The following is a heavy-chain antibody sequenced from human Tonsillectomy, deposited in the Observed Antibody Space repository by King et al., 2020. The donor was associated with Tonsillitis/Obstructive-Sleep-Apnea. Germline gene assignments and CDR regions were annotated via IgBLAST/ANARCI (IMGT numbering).Heavy chain of an antibody. CDR2: IYDSGIT. D-gene: IGHD7-27*01. CDR3: VRQEFSRTGNYYMDV. V-gene: IGHV4-59*08. Sequence: QLQESGPGLVKPSETLSLNCIVSGDSISSYYWSWIRQPPGKGLEWIVYIYDSGITNYNPSLESRIIISVDTSKNQFSLRLSSVTAADTAVYYCVRQEFSRTGNYYMDVWGKGTTVTVSS. J-gene: IGHJ6*03. CDR1: GDSISSYY.